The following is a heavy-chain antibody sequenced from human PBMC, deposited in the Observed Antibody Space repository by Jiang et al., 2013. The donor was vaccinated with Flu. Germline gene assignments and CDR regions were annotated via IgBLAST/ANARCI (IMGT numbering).Heavy chain of an antibody. CDR3: ARTHYGSGIIEYFDY. J-gene: IGHJ4*02. V-gene: IGHV2-70*01. D-gene: IGHD3-10*01. Sequence: SLSTSGMCVSWIRQPPGKALEWLALIDWGDGKYYSTSLKTRLTISKGTSKNQVVLTMTNMDPVDTATYYCARTHYGSGIIEYFDYWGQGTLVTVSS. CDR1: SLSTSGMC. CDR2: IDWGDGK.